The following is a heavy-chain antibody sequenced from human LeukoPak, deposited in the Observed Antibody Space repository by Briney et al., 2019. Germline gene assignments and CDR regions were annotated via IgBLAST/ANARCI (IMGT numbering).Heavy chain of an antibody. CDR1: GGSISSSSYY. J-gene: IGHJ4*02. V-gene: IGHV4-39*01. Sequence: SETLSLTCTVSGGSISSSSYYWGWIRQPPGKGLEWIGSIYYSGSTYYNPSLKRRVTISVDTSKNQFSLKLSSVTAADTAVYYCARTIAARPGYFDYWGQGTLVTVSS. CDR3: ARTIAARPGYFDY. D-gene: IGHD6-6*01. CDR2: IYYSGST.